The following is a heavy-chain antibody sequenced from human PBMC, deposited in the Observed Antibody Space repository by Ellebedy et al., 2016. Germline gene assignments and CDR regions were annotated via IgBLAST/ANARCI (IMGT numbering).Heavy chain of an antibody. CDR1: GFTFSSYA. CDR2: ISSSSSTI. Sequence: GGSLRLSCAASGFTFSSYAMSWVRQAPGKGLEWVSYISSSSSTIYYADSVKGRFTISRDNAKNSLYLQMNSLRAEDTALYYCAKDIFGYSYGPLARMGLSGWGQGTLVTVSS. V-gene: IGHV3-48*01. CDR3: AKDIFGYSYGPLARMGLSG. J-gene: IGHJ4*02. D-gene: IGHD5-18*01.